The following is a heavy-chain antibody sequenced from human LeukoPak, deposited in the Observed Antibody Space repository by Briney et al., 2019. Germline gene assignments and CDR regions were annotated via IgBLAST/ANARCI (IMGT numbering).Heavy chain of an antibody. CDR1: GFTFSSYE. J-gene: IGHJ4*02. CDR2: ISSGNSTI. D-gene: IGHD3-10*01. CDR3: ARGRISMIRGDQDY. V-gene: IGHV3-48*03. Sequence: GGSLRLSCAASGFTFSSYEMNWVRQAPGKGLEWVSYISSGNSTIYYADSVKGRFTISRDNAKNSLFLQMNSLRAEDTAVYYCARGRISMIRGDQDYWGQGTLVTVSS.